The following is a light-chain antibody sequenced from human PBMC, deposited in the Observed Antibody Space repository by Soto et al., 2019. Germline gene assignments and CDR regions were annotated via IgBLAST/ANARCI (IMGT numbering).Light chain of an antibody. CDR1: ISDVGSYNL. J-gene: IGLJ1*01. CDR2: EGS. CDR3: CSYAGSYV. V-gene: IGLV2-23*01. Sequence: QSVLTKPASLSGSPGQSITISCTGTISDVGSYNLVSRYQQHPGKAPKLMIYEGSKRPSGVSNRFSGSKSGNTASLTISGLQAEDEADYYCCSYAGSYVFGTGTKVTVL.